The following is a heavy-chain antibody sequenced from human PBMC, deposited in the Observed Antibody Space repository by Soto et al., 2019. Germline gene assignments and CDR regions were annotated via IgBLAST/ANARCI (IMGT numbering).Heavy chain of an antibody. CDR2: IKTDGIET. V-gene: IGHV3-7*03. Sequence: GGSLRLSCAASGFTFSSFWMCWVRQAPRQGLEWVANIKTDGIETHYVDSVKGRLPISRDNPKASLFLQMNSVRVEDTAVYFCTSDRYPRFYHGSGSYPYYWGQGTPGTVSS. D-gene: IGHD3-10*01. J-gene: IGHJ4*02. CDR1: GFTFSSFW. CDR3: TSDRYPRFYHGSGSYPYY.